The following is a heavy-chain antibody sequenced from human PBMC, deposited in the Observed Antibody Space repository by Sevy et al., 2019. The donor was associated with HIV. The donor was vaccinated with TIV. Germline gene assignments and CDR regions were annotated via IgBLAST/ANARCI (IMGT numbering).Heavy chain of an antibody. J-gene: IGHJ3*02. D-gene: IGHD6-13*01. V-gene: IGHV3-23*01. CDR1: GFTFSNYG. Sequence: GGSLRLSCAASGFTFSNYGMNWVRQAPGKGLEWVSVIHNSGDTTHYADSVKGRFTISRDNSENTLYLQMNSLRAEDTAVYYCVKGGFIAAACNDAFDIWGQGTMVTVSS. CDR3: VKGGFIAAACNDAFDI. CDR2: IHNSGDTT.